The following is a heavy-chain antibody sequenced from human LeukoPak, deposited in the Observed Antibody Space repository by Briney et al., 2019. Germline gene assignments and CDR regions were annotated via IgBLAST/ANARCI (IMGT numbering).Heavy chain of an antibody. V-gene: IGHV3-48*02. CDR3: ARDSVMGSGWYRYFQH. CDR1: GFAFSSYA. J-gene: IGHJ1*01. CDR2: ISSSSSTI. Sequence: PGGSLRLSCAASGFAFSSYALNWVRQAPGKGLEWVSYISSSSSTIYYADSVKGRFTISRDNAKNSLYLQMNSLRDEDTAVYYCARDSVMGSGWYRYFQHWGQGTLVTVSS. D-gene: IGHD6-19*01.